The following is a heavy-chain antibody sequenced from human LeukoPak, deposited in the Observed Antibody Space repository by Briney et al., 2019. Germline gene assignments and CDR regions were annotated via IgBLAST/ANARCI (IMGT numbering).Heavy chain of an antibody. D-gene: IGHD6-13*01. CDR2: ISGSGGST. CDR1: GFTFSRYG. J-gene: IGHJ3*02. CDR3: AKGLPSSLVAHDAFDI. V-gene: IGHV3-23*01. Sequence: GGSLRLSCAASGFTFSRYGMSWVRQAPGRGLEWVSAISGSGGSTYYADSVKGRFTISRDNSKNTLYLQMNSLRAEDTAVYYCAKGLPSSLVAHDAFDIWGQGTMVTVSS.